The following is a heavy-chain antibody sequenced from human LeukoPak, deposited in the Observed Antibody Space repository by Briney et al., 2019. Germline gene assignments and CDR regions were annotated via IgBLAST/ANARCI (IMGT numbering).Heavy chain of an antibody. D-gene: IGHD5-12*01. CDR3: ARSAVIVATNPYYYYCMDV. Sequence: SETLSLTCTVSGGSISSYYWSWIRQPPGKELEWIGYIYYSGSTNYNPSLKSRVTISVDTSKNQFSLRLSSVTAADTAVYYCARSAVIVATNPYYYYCMDVWGQGTTVTVSS. V-gene: IGHV4-59*12. CDR2: IYYSGST. J-gene: IGHJ6*02. CDR1: GGSISSYY.